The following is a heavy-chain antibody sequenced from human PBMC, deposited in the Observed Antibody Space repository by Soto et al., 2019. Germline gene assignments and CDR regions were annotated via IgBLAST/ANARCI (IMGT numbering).Heavy chain of an antibody. CDR3: ARRHSSGWYSDF. D-gene: IGHD6-19*01. CDR2: ISGSGGST. J-gene: IGHJ4*02. Sequence: GGSRRLSCAASGFTFSSYAMSWVRQAPGKGLEWVSAISGSGGSTYYADSVKGRFTISRDNSKNTLYLQMNSLRAEDTAVYYCARRHSSGWYSDFWGQGTLVTVSS. CDR1: GFTFSSYA. V-gene: IGHV3-23*01.